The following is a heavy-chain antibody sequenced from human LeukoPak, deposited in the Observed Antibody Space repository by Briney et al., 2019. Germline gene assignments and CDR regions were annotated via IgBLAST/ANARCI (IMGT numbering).Heavy chain of an antibody. V-gene: IGHV4-38-2*02. CDR1: GYSISSDYY. Sequence: SETLSLTCTVSGYSISSDYYWGWIRQPPGKGLEGIGSNHHSGRNFYNPSLKSRVTISVDTSKNQFSLKPTSVTAAGTAVYYCASSRQQWLVWAWGIDAFDIWGQGTMVTVSS. CDR2: NHHSGRN. J-gene: IGHJ3*02. CDR3: ASSRQQWLVWAWGIDAFDI. D-gene: IGHD6-19*01.